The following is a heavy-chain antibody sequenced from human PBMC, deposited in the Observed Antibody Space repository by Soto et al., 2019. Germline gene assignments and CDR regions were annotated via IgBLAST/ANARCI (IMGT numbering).Heavy chain of an antibody. J-gene: IGHJ4*02. CDR1: GFIFSSYG. Sequence: PGGPLRLSCAASGFIFSSYGMNWVRQAPGKGLEWVSYISGSATTIYYAESVKGRFTISRDNTKNSMHLQMNSLRDEDTAVYYWARDVSGYDYDLDYRGEGTTVNVS. V-gene: IGHV3-48*02. CDR3: ARDVSGYDYDLDY. D-gene: IGHD5-12*01. CDR2: ISGSATTI.